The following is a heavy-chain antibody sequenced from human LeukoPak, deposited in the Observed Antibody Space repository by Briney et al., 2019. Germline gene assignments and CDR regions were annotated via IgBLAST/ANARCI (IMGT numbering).Heavy chain of an antibody. J-gene: IGHJ4*02. CDR1: GFSFGDYA. V-gene: IGHV3-49*04. CDR3: TRPIYCSSASSCGYYFDY. CDR2: IRRKASGETT. D-gene: IGHD2-2*01. Sequence: GGSLRLSCTASGFSFGDYAISWVRQAPGKGLEWVGLIRRKASGETTEYAASVKGRFTISRDDSKSIAFLQMSNLKTEDTAVYYCTRPIYCSSASSCGYYFDYWGQGTLVTVSS.